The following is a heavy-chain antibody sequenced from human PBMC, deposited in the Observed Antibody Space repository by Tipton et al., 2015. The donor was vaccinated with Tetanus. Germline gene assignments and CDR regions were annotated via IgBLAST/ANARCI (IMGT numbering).Heavy chain of an antibody. D-gene: IGHD5-24*01. Sequence: TLSLTCTVSGGSISDSNSYWGWIRQSPGKGLEWVGSIYYSGTTYYNPSLRSRVTISTDTSRNQFSLRLNSVTAADTADYYCVIETTTISGGIYYYYFGTDVWGQGTTVTVSS. CDR2: IYYSGTT. J-gene: IGHJ6*02. CDR1: GGSISDSNSY. V-gene: IGHV4-39*01. CDR3: VIETTTISGGIYYYYFGTDV.